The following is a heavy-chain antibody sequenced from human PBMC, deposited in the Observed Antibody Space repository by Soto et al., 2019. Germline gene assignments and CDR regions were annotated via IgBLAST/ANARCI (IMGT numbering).Heavy chain of an antibody. V-gene: IGHV3-74*01. Sequence: GGSLRHSCTVAGFKISTHCMHWVRQGPGEGLVWVSRVDASGTGTSYAESVRGRFTISRDTAKNTVYLQMDNLRPKDTAVYYCVKVFEYRGQGIPLSVSS. CDR1: GFKISTHC. CDR2: VDASGTGT. J-gene: IGHJ4*02. CDR3: VKVFEY.